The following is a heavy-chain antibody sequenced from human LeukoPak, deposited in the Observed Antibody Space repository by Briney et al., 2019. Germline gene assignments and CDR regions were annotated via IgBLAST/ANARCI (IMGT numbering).Heavy chain of an antibody. CDR3: AKLGSDGFDY. D-gene: IGHD1-26*01. Sequence: GGSLRLSCAASGFTFSSYGMHWVRQAPGKGLEWVAVISYDGSNKYYADSVKGRFTISRDNSKNTLYLQMNSLRAEDTAVYYCAKLGSDGFDYWGQGTLVTVSS. CDR2: ISYDGSNK. J-gene: IGHJ4*02. CDR1: GFTFSSYG. V-gene: IGHV3-30*18.